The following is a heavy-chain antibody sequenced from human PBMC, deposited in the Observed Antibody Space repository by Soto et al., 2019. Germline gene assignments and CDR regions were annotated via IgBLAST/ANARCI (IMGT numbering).Heavy chain of an antibody. CDR3: AGGGHAGAGIYYLGD. D-gene: IGHD3-10*01. CDR1: GFTVSSKY. CDR2: IQSGGPT. Sequence: EVQLVESGGGLVQPGGSLRLSCAASGFTVSSKYMSWVRQAPGKGLEWVSLIQSGGPTYYADSVKGRFTISRDNAKNILYLQVNSLRDEDTAVYYCAGGGHAGAGIYYLGDWGQGTLVTVSS. V-gene: IGHV3-66*01. J-gene: IGHJ4*02.